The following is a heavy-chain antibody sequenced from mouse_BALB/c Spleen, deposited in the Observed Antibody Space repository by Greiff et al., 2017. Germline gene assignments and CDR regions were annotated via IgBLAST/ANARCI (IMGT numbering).Heavy chain of an antibody. CDR1: GFTFTDYY. Sequence: EVQVVESGGGLVQPGGSLRLSCATSGFTFTDYYMSWVRQPPGKALEWLGFIRNKANGYTTEYSASVKGRFTISRDNSQSILYLQMNTLRAEDSATYYCARLASSGGFAYWGQGTLVTVSA. V-gene: IGHV7-3*02. J-gene: IGHJ3*01. CDR2: IRNKANGYTT. CDR3: ARLASSGGFAY. D-gene: IGHD1-1*01.